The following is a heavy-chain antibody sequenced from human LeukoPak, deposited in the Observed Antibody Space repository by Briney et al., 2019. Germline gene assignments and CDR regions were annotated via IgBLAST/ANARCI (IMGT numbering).Heavy chain of an antibody. V-gene: IGHV1-24*01. D-gene: IGHD6-13*01. CDR3: ATGQVGYSSSWYDY. CDR2: FDPEDGET. CDR1: GYTLTELS. J-gene: IGHJ4*02. Sequence: ASVKVSCKVSGYTLTELSMHWVRQAPGKGLEWMGGFDPEDGETIYAQKFQGRVTMTEDTSTDTAYMELSSLRSEDTAVYYCATGQVGYSSSWYDYWGQGTLVTVSS.